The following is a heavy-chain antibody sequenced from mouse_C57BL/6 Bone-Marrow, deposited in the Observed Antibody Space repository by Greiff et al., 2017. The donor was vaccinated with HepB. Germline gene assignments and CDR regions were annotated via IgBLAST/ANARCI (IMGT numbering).Heavy chain of an antibody. Sequence: VQLQQPGAELVKPGASVKLSCKASGYTFTSYWMHWVKQRPGRGLEWIGRIDPNSGGTKYNEKFKSKATLTVDKPSRTAYMQLSSLTSEDSAVYYCARGPGKGDYYFDYWGQGTTLTVSS. CDR3: ARGPGKGDYYFDY. CDR1: GYTFTSYW. D-gene: IGHD1-1*01. V-gene: IGHV1-72*01. CDR2: IDPNSGGT. J-gene: IGHJ2*01.